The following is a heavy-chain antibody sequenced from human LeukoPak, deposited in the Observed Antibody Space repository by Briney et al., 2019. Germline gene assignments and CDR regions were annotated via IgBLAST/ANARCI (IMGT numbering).Heavy chain of an antibody. D-gene: IGHD6-13*01. Sequence: GGSLRLSCGVSGFTFTSYWMNWVRQAPGKGLEWVASISMNGGEKSYVDSVKGRFTISRDNAKNSLYLQLSSLGAEDTAVYYCARDGAAAGLYFDLWGQGTLVTVSS. J-gene: IGHJ4*01. CDR1: GFTFTSYW. CDR3: ARDGAAAGLYFDL. V-gene: IGHV3-7*01. CDR2: ISMNGGEK.